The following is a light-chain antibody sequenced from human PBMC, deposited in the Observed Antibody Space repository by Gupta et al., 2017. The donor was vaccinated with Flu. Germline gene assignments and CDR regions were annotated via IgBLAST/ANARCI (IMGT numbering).Light chain of an antibody. CDR1: QSVSSY. CDR3: QRSDSSPRT. J-gene: IGKJ2*01. CDR2: ASS. Sequence: TQISHSPSSLSASVGDRVTITCRASQSVSSYLPWYQQRPGKAPNLLIYASSTAKSGVPSRFSGSGSGTDFTLTISKLEPEDFATYYCQRSDSSPRTFGQGTKLDI. V-gene: IGKV1-39*01.